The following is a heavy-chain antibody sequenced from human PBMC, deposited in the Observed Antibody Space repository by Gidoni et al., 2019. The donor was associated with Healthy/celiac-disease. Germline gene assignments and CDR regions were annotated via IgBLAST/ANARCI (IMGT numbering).Heavy chain of an antibody. V-gene: IGHV3-30*03. J-gene: IGHJ4*02. CDR3: ARDTTYGSGSYYEGVGDY. CDR2: ISYDGSNK. D-gene: IGHD3-10*01. Sequence: QVQLVESGGGVVQPGRSLRLSCAASGFTFSSYGMHWVRQAPGKGLEWVAVISYDGSNKYYADSVKGRFTISRDNSKNTLYLQMNSLRAEDTAVYYCARDTTYGSGSYYEGVGDYWGQGTLVTVSS. CDR1: GFTFSSYG.